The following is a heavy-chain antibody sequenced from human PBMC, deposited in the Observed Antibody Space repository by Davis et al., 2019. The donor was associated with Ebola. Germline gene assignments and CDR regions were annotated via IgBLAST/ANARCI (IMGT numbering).Heavy chain of an antibody. J-gene: IGHJ4*02. V-gene: IGHV1-2*06. Sequence: AASVKVSCKASGYTFTGYYMHWVRQAPGQGLEWMGRINPNSGGTNYAQKFQGRVTITRDTSASTAYMELSSLRSEDTAVYYCARRVGVSMDTRHDYWGQGTLVTVSA. CDR3: ARRVGVSMDTRHDY. CDR2: INPNSGGT. CDR1: GYTFTGYY. D-gene: IGHD5-18*01.